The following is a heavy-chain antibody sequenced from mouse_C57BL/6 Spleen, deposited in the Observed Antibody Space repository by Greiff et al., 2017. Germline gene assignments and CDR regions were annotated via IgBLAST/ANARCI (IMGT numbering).Heavy chain of an antibody. CDR1: GYTFTSYW. V-gene: IGHV1-61*01. J-gene: IGHJ1*03. CDR2: IYPSDSET. D-gene: IGHD1-3*01. CDR3: ARSGYYRYFDV. Sequence: VQLQQPGAELVRPGSSVKLSCKASGYTFTSYWMDWVKQRPGQGLEWIGNIYPSDSETHYNQKFKDKATLTVDKSSSTAYMQLSSLTSEDSAVYYCARSGYYRYFDVWGTGTTVTVSS.